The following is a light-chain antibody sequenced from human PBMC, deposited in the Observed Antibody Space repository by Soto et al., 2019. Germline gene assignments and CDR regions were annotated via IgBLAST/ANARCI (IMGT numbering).Light chain of an antibody. Sequence: QSVLTQPASVSGSPGQSITSSCTGTSSDIGSYNLVSWYQQHPGKAPKLMIYEATKRPSGVSNRFSGSKSGNTASLTISGLQAEDEADYYCCLYASSSTFIFGGGTKLTVL. V-gene: IGLV2-23*02. CDR3: CLYASSSTFI. CDR2: EAT. CDR1: SSDIGSYNL. J-gene: IGLJ2*01.